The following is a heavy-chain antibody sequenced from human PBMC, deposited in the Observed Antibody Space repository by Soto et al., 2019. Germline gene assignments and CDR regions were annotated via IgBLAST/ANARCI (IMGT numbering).Heavy chain of an antibody. J-gene: IGHJ4*02. CDR2: NYHSGTT. CDR3: VREAYIGYGHAIDH. D-gene: IGHD5-12*01. V-gene: IGHV4-59*01. CDR1: GVTISTYY. Sequence: SGTLSLTCAVSGVTISTYYWSWIRQPPGKGLEWIGYNYHSGTTNYNPSLKSRVTISVDTSKNQFSLRLTSVTAADTAIYYCVREAYIGYGHAIDHWGQGILVTVSS.